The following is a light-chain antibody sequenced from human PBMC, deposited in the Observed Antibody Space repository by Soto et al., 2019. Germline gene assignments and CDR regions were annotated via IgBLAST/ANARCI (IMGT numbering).Light chain of an antibody. CDR2: EVT. V-gene: IGLV2-8*01. J-gene: IGLJ1*01. CDR3: SSYAGSNNLYV. CDR1: SSDIGGYNY. Sequence: QSALTQPPSASGSPGQSVTISCTGSSSDIGGYNYVSWHQQHPGKAPKLMIYEVTKRPSGVPDRFSGSKSGNTASLTVSGLQAVDEADYYCSSYAGSNNLYVFGTGTKLTVL.